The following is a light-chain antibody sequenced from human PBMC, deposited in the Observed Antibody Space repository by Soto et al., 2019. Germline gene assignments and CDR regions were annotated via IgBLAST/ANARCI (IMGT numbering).Light chain of an antibody. CDR3: CSYAGSYTLGV. CDR2: DVS. Sequence: SVLPQPRSVSVSPGQSVTISCTGTSSDVGGYDYVSWYQQHPGKAPKLMIYDVSKRPSGVPDRFSGSKSGNTASLTISGLQAEDEADYYCCSYAGSYTLGVFGTGTKVTVL. CDR1: SSDVGGYDY. J-gene: IGLJ1*01. V-gene: IGLV2-11*01.